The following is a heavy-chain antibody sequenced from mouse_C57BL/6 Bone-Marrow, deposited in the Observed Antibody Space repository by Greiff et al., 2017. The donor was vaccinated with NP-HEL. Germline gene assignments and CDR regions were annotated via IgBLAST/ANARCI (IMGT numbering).Heavy chain of an antibody. V-gene: IGHV1-19*01. CDR2: INPYNGGT. CDR3: ARGGYYYGSSDCFDY. D-gene: IGHD1-1*01. CDR1: GYTFTDYY. J-gene: IGHJ2*01. Sequence: VQLQQSGPVLVKPGASVKMSCKASGYTFTDYYMNWVKQSHGKSLEWIGVINPYNGGTSYNQKFKGQATLTVDKSSSTAYMELNSLTSEDSAVYYCARGGYYYGSSDCFDYWGQGTTLTVSS.